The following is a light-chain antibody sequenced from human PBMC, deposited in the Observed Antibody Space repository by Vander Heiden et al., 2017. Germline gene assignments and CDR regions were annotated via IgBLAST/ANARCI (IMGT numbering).Light chain of an antibody. V-gene: IGLV3-1*01. CDR3: QAWDNNIMM. CDR2: QDN. CDR1: RLGDKY. J-gene: IGLJ3*02. Sequence: SYHLTHPPSVPASPGQTARITCSGDRLGDKYACWYQQKTGQSPVLVIYQDNRRPSGIPERFSGSTSANTATLTISGTQPMDEADYYCQAWDNNIMMFGGGTKLTVL.